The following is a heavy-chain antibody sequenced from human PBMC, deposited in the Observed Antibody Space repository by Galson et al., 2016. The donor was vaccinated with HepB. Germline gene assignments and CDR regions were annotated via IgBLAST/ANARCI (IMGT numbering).Heavy chain of an antibody. J-gene: IGHJ3*02. Sequence: SLRLSCAGSFSGYPIHWVRQAPGKGLDWVAVISYDGSNNFYADSVKGRFTISRDNSKNTVYLQMDNLRAEDTSVVYCATHTPLGSSDAFDIWGQGTMVTVSS. CDR3: ATHTPLGSSDAFDI. V-gene: IGHV3-30-3*01. CDR2: ISYDGSNN. CDR1: FSGYP. D-gene: IGHD1-26*01.